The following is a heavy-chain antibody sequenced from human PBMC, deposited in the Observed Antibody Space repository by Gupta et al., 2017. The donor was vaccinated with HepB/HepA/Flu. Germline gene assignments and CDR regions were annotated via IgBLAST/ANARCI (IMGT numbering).Heavy chain of an antibody. CDR3: ARAPAYYDFWSGFYYMDV. V-gene: IGHV1-69*06. J-gene: IGHJ6*03. CDR2: IITIFGTA. D-gene: IGHD3-3*01. CDR1: GGTFSSSA. Sequence: QAQLVQSGAEVKKPGSSVKVSCKASGGTFSSSAISWVRQAPGQGLEWMGGIITIFGTANYAKKFQGRVTITADKSTSTAYMELSSLRSEDTAVYYCARAPAYYDFWSGFYYMDVWGKGTTVTVSS.